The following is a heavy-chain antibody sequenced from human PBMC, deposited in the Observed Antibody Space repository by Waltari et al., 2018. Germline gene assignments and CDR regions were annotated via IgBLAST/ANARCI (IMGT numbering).Heavy chain of an antibody. V-gene: IGHV4-59*01. CDR3: ARAWTGYFDY. D-gene: IGHD1-1*01. CDR1: GGSISSYY. Sequence: VQLQESGPGLVQPSETLSRTCPGSGGSISSYYWSWIRQPPGKGLEWIWYNYYSGSTNYNPSLKSRVTISVDTSKNQFSLKLSSVTAADTAVYYCARAWTGYFDYWGQGTLVTVSS. J-gene: IGHJ4*02. CDR2: NYYSGST.